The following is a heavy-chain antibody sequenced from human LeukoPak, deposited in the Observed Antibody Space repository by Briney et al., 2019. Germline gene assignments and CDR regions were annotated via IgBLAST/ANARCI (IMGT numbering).Heavy chain of an antibody. CDR1: GFTFSDYY. CDR3: ARATLGYSYDSPYDYYMDV. D-gene: IGHD5-18*01. J-gene: IGHJ6*03. CDR2: ISSSGSTI. V-gene: IGHV3-11*04. Sequence: PGGSLRLSCAASGFTFSDYYMSWIRQAPGKGLEWVSYISSSGSTIYYADSVKGRFTISRDNAKNSLYLQMNSLRAEDTAVYYCARATLGYSYDSPYDYYMDVWGKGTTVTVSS.